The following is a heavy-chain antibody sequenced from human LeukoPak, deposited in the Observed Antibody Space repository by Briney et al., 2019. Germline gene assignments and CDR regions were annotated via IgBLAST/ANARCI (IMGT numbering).Heavy chain of an antibody. CDR3: AKDPGGGQMDY. Sequence: SGGSLRLSCAASGFTFNIYAIHWVRQAPGEGLEWVAVVASHGGSRYYADSVTGRFIISRDNSNNMVYLQMNGLRTEDTAIYYCAKDPGGGQMDYWGQGTLVPVSS. J-gene: IGHJ4*02. CDR1: GFTFNIYA. CDR2: VASHGGSR. V-gene: IGHV3-30-3*02. D-gene: IGHD3-10*01.